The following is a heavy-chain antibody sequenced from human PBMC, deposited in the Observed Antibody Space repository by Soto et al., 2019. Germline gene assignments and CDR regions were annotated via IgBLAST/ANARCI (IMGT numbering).Heavy chain of an antibody. D-gene: IGHD1-26*01. CDR1: GYTFTSYG. V-gene: IGHV1-18*01. CDR2: ISADNGNT. Sequence: ASVKVSCKASGYTFTSYGITWVRQAPGQGLEWMGWISADNGNTNHAQKFQDRVTLTTDTSTTTAYMELRSLGSDDTAVYYCARKEVGATLKDFDYWGQGTLVTVSS. J-gene: IGHJ4*02. CDR3: ARKEVGATLKDFDY.